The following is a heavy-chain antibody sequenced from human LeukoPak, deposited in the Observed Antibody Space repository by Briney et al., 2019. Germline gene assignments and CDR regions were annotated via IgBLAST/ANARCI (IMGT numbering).Heavy chain of an antibody. V-gene: IGHV3-23*01. D-gene: IGHD1-26*01. CDR2: ISNNGGYT. Sequence: PGGSLRLSCAASGFTFSSSAMSWVRQAPGKGLEWVSAISNNGGYTYYADSVQGRFTISRDNSKSTLCLQMNSLRAEDTAVYYCAKKWGVGTTTLDYFDYWGQGTLVTVSS. J-gene: IGHJ4*02. CDR1: GFTFSSSA. CDR3: AKKWGVGTTTLDYFDY.